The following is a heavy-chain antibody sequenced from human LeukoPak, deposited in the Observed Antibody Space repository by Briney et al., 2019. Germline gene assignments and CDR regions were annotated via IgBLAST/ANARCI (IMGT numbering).Heavy chain of an antibody. CDR1: GFTFSDYY. CDR2: IKNRPDGGTT. Sequence: GGSLRLSCAASGFTFSDYYMSWIRQAPGKGLEWVGHIKNRPDGGTTDYAAPVKGRFTISRDDSKNTLYLQMNGLKTEDTAVYYCTTDIWTYSARDYWGQGTLVTVSS. V-gene: IGHV3-15*01. J-gene: IGHJ4*02. D-gene: IGHD3/OR15-3a*01. CDR3: TTDIWTYSARDY.